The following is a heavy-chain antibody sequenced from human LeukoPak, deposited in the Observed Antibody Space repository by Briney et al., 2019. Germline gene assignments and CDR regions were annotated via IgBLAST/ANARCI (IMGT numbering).Heavy chain of an antibody. CDR2: MFYSGRT. J-gene: IGHJ5*01. D-gene: IGHD2-21*01. Sequence: SETLSLTCNVSGDSISSGSYYWGWIRQPPGKGLEWIGSMFYSGRTYYTPSLKSRVTMSLDTSKNQFSLRLTSVTAADTAVYYCARQIAVVEPTDPNWFDSWGQGTLVTASS. CDR1: GDSISSGSYY. CDR3: ARQIAVVEPTDPNWFDS. V-gene: IGHV4-39*07.